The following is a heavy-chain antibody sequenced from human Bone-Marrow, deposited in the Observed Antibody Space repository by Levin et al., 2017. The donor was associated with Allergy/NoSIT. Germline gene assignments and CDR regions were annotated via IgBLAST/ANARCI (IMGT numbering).Heavy chain of an antibody. CDR1: GFTFDVHG. D-gene: IGHD3-9*01. V-gene: IGHV3-20*04. Sequence: GESLKISCTASGFTFDVHGMSWVRQAPGKGLEWVSGINWNGGRIGYADSVKGRFTISRDNAKNSLYLQMISLRAEDTALYYCVREDAAGPDDDILTGYYRGVTNHYYMNVWGKGTTVTVSS. CDR2: INWNGGRI. CDR3: VREDAAGPDDDILTGYYRGVTNHYYMNV. J-gene: IGHJ6*03.